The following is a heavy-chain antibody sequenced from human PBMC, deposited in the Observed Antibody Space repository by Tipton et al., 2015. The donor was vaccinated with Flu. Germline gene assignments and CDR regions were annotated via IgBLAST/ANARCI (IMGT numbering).Heavy chain of an antibody. D-gene: IGHD5-12*01. CDR2: IYYSGST. CDR3: ARHVATRYWYFDL. V-gene: IGHV4-59*08. CDR1: GGSISSYY. Sequence: LRLSCTVSGGSISSYYWSWIRQPPGKGLEWIGYIYYSGSTNYNPSLKSRVTISVDTSKNQFSLKLSSVTAADTAVYYCARHVATRYWYFDLWGRGTLVTVSS. J-gene: IGHJ2*01.